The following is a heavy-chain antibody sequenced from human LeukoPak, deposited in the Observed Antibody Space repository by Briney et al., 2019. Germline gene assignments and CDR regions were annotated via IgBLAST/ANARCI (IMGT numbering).Heavy chain of an antibody. V-gene: IGHV3-7*01. D-gene: IGHD6-13*01. Sequence: PGGSLRLSCATSGFTFSGYWMSWVRQAPGKGLEWVANIKQDGSERYCVDSVEGRFTISRDNAKNSLYLQMNGLRAEDTAVYYCATNAAAGIIDYWGQGILVTVSS. CDR1: GFTFSGYW. CDR3: ATNAAAGIIDY. J-gene: IGHJ4*02. CDR2: IKQDGSER.